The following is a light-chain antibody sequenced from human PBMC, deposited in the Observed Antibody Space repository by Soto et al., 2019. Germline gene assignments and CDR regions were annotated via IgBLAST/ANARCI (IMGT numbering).Light chain of an antibody. Sequence: QSVLTQPPSASGTPGQRVTISCSGGSSNIGRNYVFWYQQLPGTAPKLLIYSTYQRPSGVPDRISGSKSGTSASLAISGLRSEDEADYYCAAWDDRLSGLVFGRGTKLTVL. CDR3: AAWDDRLSGLV. J-gene: IGLJ2*01. V-gene: IGLV1-47*02. CDR2: STY. CDR1: SSNIGRNY.